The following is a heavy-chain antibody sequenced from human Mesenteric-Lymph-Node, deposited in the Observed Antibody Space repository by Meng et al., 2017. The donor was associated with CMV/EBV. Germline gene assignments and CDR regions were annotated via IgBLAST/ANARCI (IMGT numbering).Heavy chain of an antibody. CDR1: GFTFSYAW. Sequence: GESLKISCAASGFTFSYAWMSWVRQAPGKGLEWVSVIYSGGSTYYADSVKGRFTISRDNSKNTLYLQMNSLRAEDTAVYYCAREDVAAAGIYYYGMDVWGQGTTVTVSS. V-gene: IGHV3-66*02. CDR2: IYSGGST. D-gene: IGHD6-13*01. J-gene: IGHJ6*02. CDR3: AREDVAAAGIYYYGMDV.